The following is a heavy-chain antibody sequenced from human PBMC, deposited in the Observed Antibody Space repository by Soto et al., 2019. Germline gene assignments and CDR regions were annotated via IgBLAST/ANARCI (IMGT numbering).Heavy chain of an antibody. D-gene: IGHD3-3*02. CDR1: GYRFPNSW. CDR3: ARRTVIATDLGGGAFDI. V-gene: IGHV5-51*01. J-gene: IGHJ3*02. Sequence: PGESLKISCKGSGYRFPNSWIGWVRQMPGKGLEWMGIIYPGDSDTTYSPSFQGHVTISVDKSINTAYLQWSSLQASDTAMYYCARRTVIATDLGGGAFDIWGQGTMVTVSS. CDR2: IYPGDSDT.